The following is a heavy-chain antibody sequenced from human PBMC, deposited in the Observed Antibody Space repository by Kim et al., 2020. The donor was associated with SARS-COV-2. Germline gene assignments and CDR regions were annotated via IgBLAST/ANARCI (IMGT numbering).Heavy chain of an antibody. CDR2: IYYSGST. J-gene: IGHJ5*02. D-gene: IGHD4-17*01. Sequence: SETLSLTCTVSGGSISSYYWSWIRQPPGKGLEWIGYIYYSGSTNYNPSLKSRVTISVDTSKNQFSLKLSSVTAADTAVYYCARVALLGYGDYEFRFDPWGQGTLVTVSS. V-gene: IGHV4-59*01. CDR3: ARVALLGYGDYEFRFDP. CDR1: GGSISSYY.